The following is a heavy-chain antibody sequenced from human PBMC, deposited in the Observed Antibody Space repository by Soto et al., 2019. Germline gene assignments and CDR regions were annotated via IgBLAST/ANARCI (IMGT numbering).Heavy chain of an antibody. CDR1: GFTVSSNY. Sequence: EVQLVETGGGLIQPGGSLRLSCAASGFTVSSNYMSWVRQAPGKGLEWVSVIYSGGSTYYADSVKGRFTISRDNSKNTLYLQMNSLRAEDTAVYYCARAATYYYDSSGYYAPDAFDIWGQGTMVTVSS. V-gene: IGHV3-53*02. CDR3: ARAATYYYDSSGYYAPDAFDI. CDR2: IYSGGST. D-gene: IGHD3-22*01. J-gene: IGHJ3*02.